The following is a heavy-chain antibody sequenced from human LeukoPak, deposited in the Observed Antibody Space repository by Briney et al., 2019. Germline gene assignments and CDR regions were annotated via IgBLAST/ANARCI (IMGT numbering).Heavy chain of an antibody. CDR2: IYYSGST. CDR3: ARGLYDFWSGYYGHYYYYGMDV. J-gene: IGHJ6*02. Sequence: PSETLSLTCTVSGGSISSYYWSWIRQPPGKGLEWIGYIYYSGSTNYNPSLKSRVTISVDTSKNQFSLKLSSVTAADTAVYYCARGLYDFWSGYYGHYYYYGMDVWGQGTTDTVSS. D-gene: IGHD3-3*01. V-gene: IGHV4-59*01. CDR1: GGSISSYY.